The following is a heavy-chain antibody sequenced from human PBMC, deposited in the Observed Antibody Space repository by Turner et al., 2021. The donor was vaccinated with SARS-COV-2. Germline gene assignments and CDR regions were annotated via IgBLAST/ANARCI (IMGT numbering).Heavy chain of an antibody. Sequence: QVQLVESGGGVVQPGRSLRLSCAASGFTFSSYAMHWVRQAPGEGLEWVAVISYDGSNKYYADSVKGRFTISRDNSKNTLYLQMNSLRAEDTAVYYCLAAGSEGHYYYYYGMDVWGQGTTVTVSS. CDR3: LAAGSEGHYYYYYGMDV. V-gene: IGHV3-30-3*01. CDR1: GFTFSSYA. D-gene: IGHD3-10*01. CDR2: ISYDGSNK. J-gene: IGHJ6*02.